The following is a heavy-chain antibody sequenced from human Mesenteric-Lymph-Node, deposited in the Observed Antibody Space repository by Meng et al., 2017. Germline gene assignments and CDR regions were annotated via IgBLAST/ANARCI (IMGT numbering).Heavy chain of an antibody. D-gene: IGHD6-13*01. CDR2: INPSGGST. CDR1: GYTFTSYY. V-gene: IGHV1-46*01. J-gene: IGHJ4*02. Sequence: GAEVKKPRASVTVSFQASGYTFTSYYMHWVRQAPGQGLEWMGIINPSGGSTSYAQKFQGRVTMTRDTSTSTVYMELSSLRSEDTAVYYCVRDAYSSSWYHYWGQGTLVTVSS. CDR3: VRDAYSSSWYHY.